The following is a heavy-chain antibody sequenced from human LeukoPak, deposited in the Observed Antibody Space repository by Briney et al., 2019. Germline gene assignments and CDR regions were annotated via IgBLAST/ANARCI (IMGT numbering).Heavy chain of an antibody. D-gene: IGHD3-16*02. CDR2: IIPIFGTA. V-gene: IGHV1-69*01. CDR3: ARSARVSSKIGEH. J-gene: IGHJ1*01. Sequence: ASVKVSCKASGGTFSSYAISWVRQAPGQGLEWMGGIIPIFGTANYAQKFQGRVTITADESTSTAYMELSSLRSEDTAVYYCARSARVSSKIGEHWGQGTLVTVPS. CDR1: GGTFSSYA.